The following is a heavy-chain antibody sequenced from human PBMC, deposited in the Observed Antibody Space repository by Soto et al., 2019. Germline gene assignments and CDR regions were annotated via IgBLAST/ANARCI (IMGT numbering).Heavy chain of an antibody. Sequence: GGSLRLSCAASGLTYSNYGMHWVRQAPGKGLEWVAIISTDGRDKYYVDSVKGRFTISRDNSENTLYLQMNSLREEDTAVYYCAKGVTIYSEAPDPSGPIPLVTLSS. CDR2: ISTDGRDK. D-gene: IGHD4-4*01. CDR1: GLTYSNYG. V-gene: IGHV3-30*18. CDR3: AKGVTIYSEAPDP. J-gene: IGHJ5*02.